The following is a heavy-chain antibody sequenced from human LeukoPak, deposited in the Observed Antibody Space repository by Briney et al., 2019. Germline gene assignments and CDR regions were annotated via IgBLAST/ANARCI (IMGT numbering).Heavy chain of an antibody. J-gene: IGHJ3*02. CDR3: ASSYYDFWSGFVVDAFDI. V-gene: IGHV4-59*01. CDR2: IYYSGGT. D-gene: IGHD3-3*01. Sequence: SETLSLTCTVSGGSISSYYWSWIRQPPGKGLEWIGYIYYSGGTNYNPSLKSRVTISVDTSKNQFSLKLSSVTAADTAVYYCASSYYDFWSGFVVDAFDIWGQGTMVTVSS. CDR1: GGSISSYY.